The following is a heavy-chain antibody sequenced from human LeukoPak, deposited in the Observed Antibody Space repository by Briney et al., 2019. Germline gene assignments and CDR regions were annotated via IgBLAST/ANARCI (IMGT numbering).Heavy chain of an antibody. J-gene: IGHJ3*02. CDR2: ISGSGGST. V-gene: IGHV3-23*01. Sequence: GGSLRLSCAASGFTFSSYGMSWVRQAPGKGLEWVSAISGSGGSTYYADSVKGRFTISRDNSKNTLYLQMNSLRAEDTAVYYCASLSYSSGWYASDRNAFDIWGQGTMVTVSS. D-gene: IGHD6-19*01. CDR1: GFTFSSYG. CDR3: ASLSYSSGWYASDRNAFDI.